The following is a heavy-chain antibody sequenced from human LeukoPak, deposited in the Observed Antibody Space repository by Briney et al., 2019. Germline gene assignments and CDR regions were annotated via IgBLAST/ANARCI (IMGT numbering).Heavy chain of an antibody. CDR3: ARAYYDILTGYWGAFDI. D-gene: IGHD3-9*01. CDR2: IYRSGST. J-gene: IGHJ3*02. V-gene: IGHV4-38-2*01. CDR1: GYSISSGYY. Sequence: SETLSLTCAVSGYSISSGYYWGWIRQSPGKGLEWIGSIYRSGSTYYNPSLKSRVTISVDTSKNQFSLKLSSVTAADTAVYYCARAYYDILTGYWGAFDIWGQGTMVTVSS.